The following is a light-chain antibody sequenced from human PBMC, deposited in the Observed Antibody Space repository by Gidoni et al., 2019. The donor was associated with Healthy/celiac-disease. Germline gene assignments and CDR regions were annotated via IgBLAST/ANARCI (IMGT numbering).Light chain of an antibody. CDR1: QSFTIY. CDR3: QQRSNWPLFT. J-gene: IGKJ3*01. Sequence: EIVLTQSPATLSLSPGERATISCRASQSFTIYLAWYQQKPDQAPRLLIYEASNGATGIPARFSGSGSGTDFTLTISGLEPEDFAVYYCQQRSNWPLFTFGPGTRVDIK. CDR2: EAS. V-gene: IGKV3-11*01.